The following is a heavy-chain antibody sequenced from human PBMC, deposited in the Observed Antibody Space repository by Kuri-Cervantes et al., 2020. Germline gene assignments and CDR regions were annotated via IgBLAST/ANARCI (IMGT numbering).Heavy chain of an antibody. J-gene: IGHJ5*02. CDR1: GDSISSGDHY. CDR3: ARLAAAGTLSWFDP. Sequence: SETLSLTCTVSGDSISSGDHYWSWIRQPPGKGLEWIGSIFYTGITYYNPSLKGRVTISVDTSKNQFSLKLSSVTAADTAVYYCARLAAAGTLSWFDPWGQGTLVTVSS. V-gene: IGHV4-39*01. CDR2: IFYTGIT. D-gene: IGHD6-13*01.